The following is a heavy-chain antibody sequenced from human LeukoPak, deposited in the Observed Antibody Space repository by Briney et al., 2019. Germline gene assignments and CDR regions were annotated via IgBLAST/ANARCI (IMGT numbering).Heavy chain of an antibody. Sequence: ASVKVSCKASGYTFTSYGISWVRQAPGQGLEWMGWISAYNGNTNYAQKLQGRVTTTTDTSTSTAYMELRSLRSDDTAVYYCARFSFAVAGPHHFDYWGQGTLVTVSS. J-gene: IGHJ4*02. D-gene: IGHD6-19*01. CDR1: GYTFTSYG. V-gene: IGHV1-18*01. CDR3: ARFSFAVAGPHHFDY. CDR2: ISAYNGNT.